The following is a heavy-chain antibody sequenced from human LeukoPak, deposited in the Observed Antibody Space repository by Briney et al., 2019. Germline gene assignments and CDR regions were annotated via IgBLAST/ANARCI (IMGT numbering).Heavy chain of an antibody. V-gene: IGHV4-61*02. CDR1: GGSISSGSYY. Sequence: PSETLSLTCTVSGGSISSGSYYWSWIRQPAGKGLEWIGRIYTSGSTNYNPSLKSRVTISVDTSKNQFSLKLSSVTAADTAVYSCAREVRGVPNWFDPWGQGTLVTVSS. J-gene: IGHJ5*02. CDR3: AREVRGVPNWFDP. D-gene: IGHD3-10*01. CDR2: IYTSGST.